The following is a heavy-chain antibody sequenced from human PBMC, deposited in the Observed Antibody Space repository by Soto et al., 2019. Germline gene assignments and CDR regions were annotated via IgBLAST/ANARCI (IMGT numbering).Heavy chain of an antibody. CDR2: IYPSGST. CDR3: ARDRTAAGPSNWFDP. V-gene: IGHV4-4*07. CDR1: GGSISYYY. J-gene: IGHJ5*02. D-gene: IGHD6-13*01. Sequence: SETLSLTCTVAGGSISYYYWSWIRQSAGKGLEWIGRIYPSGSTNYNPSLKGRVTMSVDTSNNQFSLNLGSVTAADTAVYYCARDRTAAGPSNWFDPWGQGTLVTVSS.